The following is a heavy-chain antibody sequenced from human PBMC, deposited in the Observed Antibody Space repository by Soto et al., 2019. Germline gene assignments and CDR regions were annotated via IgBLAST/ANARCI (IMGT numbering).Heavy chain of an antibody. CDR2: IYHSGST. CDR3: AGVFTMKRPPHFDY. Sequence: QVQLQESGPGLVKPSGTLSLTCAVSGGSVSSNNWWSWVRQPPGKGLEWIGEIYHSGSTNYNPSLQSRVTRPVDKPKNQFSRKLSSVTAAGTAVYYCAGVFTMKRPPHFDYWGQGTLVTVSS. J-gene: IGHJ4*02. D-gene: IGHD3-22*01. V-gene: IGHV4-4*02. CDR1: GGSVSSNNW.